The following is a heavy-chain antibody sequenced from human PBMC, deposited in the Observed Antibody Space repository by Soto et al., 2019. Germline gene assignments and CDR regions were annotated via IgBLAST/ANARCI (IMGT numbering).Heavy chain of an antibody. CDR3: AKDYGLRDIAARGGDAFDI. J-gene: IGHJ3*02. Sequence: GGSLRLSCAASGFTFSSYAMSWVRQAPGKGLEWVSAISGSGGSTYYADSVKGRFTISRDNSKNTLYLQMNSLRAEDTAVYYCAKDYGLRDIAARGGDAFDIWGQGTMVTVSS. CDR2: ISGSGGST. D-gene: IGHD6-6*01. V-gene: IGHV3-23*01. CDR1: GFTFSSYA.